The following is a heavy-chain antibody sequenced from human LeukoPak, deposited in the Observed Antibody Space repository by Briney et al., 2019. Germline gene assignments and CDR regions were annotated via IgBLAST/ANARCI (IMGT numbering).Heavy chain of an antibody. CDR1: GFTFSSYS. J-gene: IGHJ4*02. CDR2: ISSSSGYI. CDR3: ARGQKETFTIFGVVIMMPFDY. Sequence: PGGSLRLSXAASGFTFSSYSMNWVRQAPGKGLEWVSSISSSSGYIYYADSVKGRFTISRDNAKNSLYLQMNSLRAEDMALYYCARGQKETFTIFGVVIMMPFDYWGQGTLVTVSS. V-gene: IGHV3-21*01. D-gene: IGHD3-3*01.